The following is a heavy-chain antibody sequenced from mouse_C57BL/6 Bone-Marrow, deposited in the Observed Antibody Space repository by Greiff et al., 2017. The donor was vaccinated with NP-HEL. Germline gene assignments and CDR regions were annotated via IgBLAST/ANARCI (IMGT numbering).Heavy chain of an antibody. V-gene: IGHV5-4*01. CDR2: ISDGGSYT. Sequence: EVQLVESGGGLVKPGGSLKLSCAASGFTFSSYAMSWVRQTPEKRLEWVATISDGGSYTYYPDNVKGRFTISRDNAKNNPYLHMSSLQSEDAAMYYCARGRGNSYWGQGTLVTVAA. CDR1: GFTFSSYA. D-gene: IGHD1-3*01. J-gene: IGHJ3*01. CDR3: ARGRGNSY.